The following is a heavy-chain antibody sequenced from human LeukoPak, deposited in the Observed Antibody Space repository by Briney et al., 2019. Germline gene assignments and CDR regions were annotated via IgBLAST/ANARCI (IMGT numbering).Heavy chain of an antibody. V-gene: IGHV4-38-2*02. CDR3: ARVAMCTSCFDVDY. CDR1: GYSITSAYY. J-gene: IGHJ4*02. CDR2: FFLKGST. Sequence: PSETLSLTCSVSGYSITSAYYWGWIRQPPGKGLEWIGSFFLKGSTYYNPSLKSRVTISVDTSKNQFSLTLSSVTAADTAVYYCARVAMCTSCFDVDYWGQGTLVTVSS. D-gene: IGHD2-2*01.